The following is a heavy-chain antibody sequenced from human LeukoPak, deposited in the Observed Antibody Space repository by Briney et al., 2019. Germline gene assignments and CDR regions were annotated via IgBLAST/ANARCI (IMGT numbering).Heavy chain of an antibody. J-gene: IGHJ4*02. CDR2: ISGSGGST. Sequence: PGGSLRLSCAASGFTFSSYAMSWVRQAPGKGLEWVSAISGSGGSTYYADSVKGRFTISRGSSKNTLYLQMNSLRAEDTAVYYCAKGHTYYYDSSGHTSNYYFDFWGQGTLVTVSS. CDR3: AKGHTYYYDSSGHTSNYYFDF. V-gene: IGHV3-23*01. D-gene: IGHD3-22*01. CDR1: GFTFSSYA.